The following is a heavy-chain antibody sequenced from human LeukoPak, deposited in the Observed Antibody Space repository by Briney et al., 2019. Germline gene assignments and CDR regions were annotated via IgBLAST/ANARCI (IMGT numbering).Heavy chain of an antibody. CDR2: IYYSGGT. D-gene: IGHD6-13*01. Sequence: SETLSLTCTVSGGSLSSGGYYWSWIRQHPGKGLEGIGYIYYSGGTYYNPSLKSRVTISVDTSKNKFALKLSSVTAADTAVYYCARDYTIHSSSWYHWFDPWGQGTLVTVSS. CDR1: GGSLSSGGYY. CDR3: ARDYTIHSSSWYHWFDP. V-gene: IGHV4-31*03. J-gene: IGHJ5*02.